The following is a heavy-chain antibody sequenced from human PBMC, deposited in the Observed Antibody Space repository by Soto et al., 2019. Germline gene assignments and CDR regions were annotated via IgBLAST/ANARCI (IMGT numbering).Heavy chain of an antibody. CDR3: ARENRGRGTFDI. CDR2: IIPMFGTA. Sequence: QVQLVQSGAKVKKPGSSVKVSCKSSGGTFTNYPITWVRKAPGQGLEWMGGIIPMFGTANYAQKLQGRVTITADESTSTAYMDLSSLRSEDTAVYYCARENRGRGTFDIWGQGTMVTVSS. J-gene: IGHJ3*02. V-gene: IGHV1-69*01. D-gene: IGHD1-26*01. CDR1: GGTFTNYP.